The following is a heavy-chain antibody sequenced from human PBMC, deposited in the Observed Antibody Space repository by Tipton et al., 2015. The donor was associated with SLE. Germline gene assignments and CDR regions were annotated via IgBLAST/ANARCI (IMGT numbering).Heavy chain of an antibody. CDR3: ARNGSGYSYFDY. CDR1: GGSISSGSYY. D-gene: IGHD3-22*01. V-gene: IGHV4-61*02. CDR2: IYTSGST. Sequence: LRLSCTVPGGSISSGSYYWSWIRQPAGKGLEWIGRIYTSGSTNYNPSLKSRVTISVDTSKNQFSLKLSSVTAADTAVYYCARNGSGYSYFDYWGQGTLVTVSS. J-gene: IGHJ4*02.